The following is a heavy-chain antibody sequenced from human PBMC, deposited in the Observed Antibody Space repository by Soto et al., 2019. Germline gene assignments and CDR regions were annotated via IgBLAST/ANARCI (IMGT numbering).Heavy chain of an antibody. CDR2: IIPIFRTP. Sequence: QVQLVQSGAEVKQPGSSVKVSCQASGVTFSSFAISWVRQAPGQGLEWMGGIIPIFRTPNYAQNFQGRVTISADESTSSVYMELSRLRSEDTAVYYCARSTGSGFRPGTHRFNWFDPWCQGTLVIVSS. V-gene: IGHV1-69*01. J-gene: IGHJ5*02. CDR3: ARSTGSGFRPGTHRFNWFDP. D-gene: IGHD5-12*01. CDR1: GVTFSSFA.